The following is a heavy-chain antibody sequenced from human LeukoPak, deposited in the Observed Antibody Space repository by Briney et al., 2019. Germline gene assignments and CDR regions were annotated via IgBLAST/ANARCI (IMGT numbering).Heavy chain of an antibody. V-gene: IGHV3-74*01. CDR2: IASDGSST. CDR3: AKSLDIVVVVAASLGYYYGMDV. Sequence: GGSLRLSCVASGFAFSSYSMNWVRQAPGKGLVWVSRIASDGSSTTYADSVKGRFSISRDNAKNTLYLQMNSLRAEDTAVYYCAKSLDIVVVVAASLGYYYGMDVWGQGTTVTVSS. J-gene: IGHJ6*02. CDR1: GFAFSSYS. D-gene: IGHD2-15*01.